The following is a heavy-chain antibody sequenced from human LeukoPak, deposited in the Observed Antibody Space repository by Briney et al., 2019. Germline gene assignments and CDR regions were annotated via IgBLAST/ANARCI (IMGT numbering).Heavy chain of an antibody. CDR2: ISSNGGST. CDR3: ARGGLLWFGELSGY. CDR1: GFTFSSYA. V-gene: IGHV3-64*01. J-gene: IGHJ4*02. D-gene: IGHD3-10*01. Sequence: PGGSLRLSCAASGFTFSSYAMHWVRQAPGKGLEYVSVISSNGGSTYYANSVKGRFTISRDNSKNTLYLQMGSLRAEDMAAYYCARGGLLWFGELSGYWGQGTLLSVYS.